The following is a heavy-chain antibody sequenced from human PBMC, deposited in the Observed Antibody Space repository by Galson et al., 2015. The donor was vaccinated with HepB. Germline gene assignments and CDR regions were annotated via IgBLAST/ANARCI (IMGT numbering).Heavy chain of an antibody. V-gene: IGHV3-33*01. Sequence: SLRLSCAASGFTFSSYGMHWVRQAPGKGLEWVAVIWYDGSNKYYADSVKGRFTISRDNSKNTLYLQMNSLRAEDTAVYYCASGDYYDSSGYSYFDYWGQGTLVTVSS. J-gene: IGHJ4*02. CDR2: IWYDGSNK. D-gene: IGHD3-22*01. CDR1: GFTFSSYG. CDR3: ASGDYYDSSGYSYFDY.